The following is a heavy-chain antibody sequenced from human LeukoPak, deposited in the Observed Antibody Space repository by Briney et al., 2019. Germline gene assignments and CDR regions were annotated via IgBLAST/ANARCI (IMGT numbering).Heavy chain of an antibody. CDR1: GFTFSSYW. CDR2: IKQDGSEK. V-gene: IGHV3-7*01. J-gene: IGHJ4*02. CDR3: AREKIQLWRFDY. D-gene: IGHD5-18*01. Sequence: GGSLRLSCAASGFTFSSYWMSWVRQAPGKGLEWVANIKQDGSEKYYVDSVKGRFTISRDNAKNSLYLQMNSLRTEDTALYYCAREKIQLWRFDYWGQGTLVTVSS.